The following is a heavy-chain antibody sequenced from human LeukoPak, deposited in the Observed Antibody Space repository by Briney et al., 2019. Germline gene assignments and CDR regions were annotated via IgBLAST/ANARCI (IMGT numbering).Heavy chain of an antibody. D-gene: IGHD3-3*01. CDR3: AREDPILYYFDY. J-gene: IGHJ4*02. Sequence: PLETLSLTCTVSGGSISSGGYYWSWIRQHPGKGLEWIGYIYYSGSTYYNPSLKSRVTISVDTSKNQFSLKLSSVTAADTAVYYCAREDPILYYFDYWGQGTLVTVSS. V-gene: IGHV4-31*03. CDR1: GGSISSGGYY. CDR2: IYYSGST.